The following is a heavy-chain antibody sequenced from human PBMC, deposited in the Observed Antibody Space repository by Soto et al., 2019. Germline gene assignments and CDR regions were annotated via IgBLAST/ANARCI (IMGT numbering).Heavy chain of an antibody. CDR2: IYFSGST. D-gene: IGHD6-19*01. Sequence: PSETLSLTCTVSGGSIGSSYWSWVRQPPGKGLEWIGYIYFSGSTNYNPSLKSRVTLSVDTSKNHFSLKLNSVTAADTAMYYCARGYSSGWFLNYFDPWGQGTLVTVSS. CDR1: GGSIGSSY. V-gene: IGHV4-59*01. CDR3: ARGYSSGWFLNYFDP. J-gene: IGHJ5*02.